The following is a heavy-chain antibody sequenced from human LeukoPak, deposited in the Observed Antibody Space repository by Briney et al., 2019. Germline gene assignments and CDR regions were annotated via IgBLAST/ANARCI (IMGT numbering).Heavy chain of an antibody. J-gene: IGHJ4*02. CDR2: IYSGGYT. CDR3: ARRLEYSGSKGVFDY. V-gene: IGHV3-66*01. D-gene: IGHD1-26*01. Sequence: GGSLRLSCAASGFTFTSNYMPWVRQAPGQGLAWVSIIYSGGYTDYSDSVKGRFTISRDNSKNTLYLQMHSLRAEDTAVYYCARRLEYSGSKGVFDYWGQGTLVTVSS. CDR1: GFTFTSNY.